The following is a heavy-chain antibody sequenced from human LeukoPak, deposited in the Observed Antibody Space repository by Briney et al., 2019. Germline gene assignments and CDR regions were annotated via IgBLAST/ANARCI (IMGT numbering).Heavy chain of an antibody. CDR1: GFTFSSYS. Sequence: PGGSLRLSCVASGFTFSSYSMNWVRQAPGKGLEWVSSISSSSSYIYYADSVKGRFTISRDNAKNSLYLQMNSLRAEDTAVYYCAREARVEMATILGHYYYGMDVWGQGTTVTVSS. J-gene: IGHJ6*02. V-gene: IGHV3-21*01. D-gene: IGHD5-24*01. CDR2: ISSSSSYI. CDR3: AREARVEMATILGHYYYGMDV.